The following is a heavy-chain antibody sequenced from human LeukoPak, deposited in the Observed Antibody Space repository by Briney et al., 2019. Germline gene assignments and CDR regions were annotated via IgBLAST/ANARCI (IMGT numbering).Heavy chain of an antibody. CDR1: GFTFSSYA. CDR3: ASLSRNYYDSSGYLRDYYYGMDV. V-gene: IGHV3-23*01. CDR2: ISGSGGST. D-gene: IGHD3-22*01. Sequence: GGSLRLSCAASGFTFSSYAMSWVRQAPGKGLEWVSAISGSGGSTYYAESVKGRFTTSRDNSKNTLYLQMNSLRAEDTAVYFCASLSRNYYDSSGYLRDYYYGMDVRGQGTTVTVSS. J-gene: IGHJ6*02.